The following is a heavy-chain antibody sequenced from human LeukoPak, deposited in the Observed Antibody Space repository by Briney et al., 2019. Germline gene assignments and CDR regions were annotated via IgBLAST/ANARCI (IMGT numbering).Heavy chain of an antibody. V-gene: IGHV1-69*13. CDR2: IIPTFGTA. J-gene: IGHJ4*02. Sequence: ASVKVSCKASGGTFSSYAISWVRQAPGQGLEWMGGIIPTFGTANYAQKFQGRVTITADESTSTAYMELSSLRSEDTAVYYCARGPTGAGDYENYFDYWGQGTLVTVSS. CDR3: ARGPTGAGDYENYFDY. D-gene: IGHD4-17*01. CDR1: GGTFSSYA.